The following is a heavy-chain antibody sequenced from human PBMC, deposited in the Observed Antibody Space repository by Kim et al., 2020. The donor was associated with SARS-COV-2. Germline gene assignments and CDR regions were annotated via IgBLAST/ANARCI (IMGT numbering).Heavy chain of an antibody. CDR3: ASSVAGTSY. CDR2: INHSGST. D-gene: IGHD6-19*01. Sequence: SETLSLTCAVYGGSFSGYYWSWIRQPPGKGLEWIGEINHSGSTNYNPSLKSRVTISVDTSKNQFSLKLSSVTAADTAVYYCASSVAGTSYWGQGTLVTVSS. J-gene: IGHJ4*02. CDR1: GGSFSGYY. V-gene: IGHV4-34*01.